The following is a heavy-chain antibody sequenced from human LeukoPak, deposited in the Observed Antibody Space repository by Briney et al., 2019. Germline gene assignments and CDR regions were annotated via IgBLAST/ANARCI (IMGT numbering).Heavy chain of an antibody. Sequence: GGSLRLSCSASGLNFRDVWMTWVRQTPGRGLEWVANIKGDGSEKNYVGSVRGRFTISRDNAQNLLFLQMDNLRAEDTAIYYCEAYGSVWGQGTLVIVSS. J-gene: IGHJ4*02. V-gene: IGHV3-7*03. CDR1: GLNFRDVW. D-gene: IGHD3-10*01. CDR3: EAYGSV. CDR2: IKGDGSEK.